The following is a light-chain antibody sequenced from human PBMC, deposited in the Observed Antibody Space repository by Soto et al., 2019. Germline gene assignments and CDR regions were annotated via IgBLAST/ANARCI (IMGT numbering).Light chain of an antibody. CDR3: QRYGTSLPLT. V-gene: IGKV3-20*01. Sequence: EIVLRQSPGTLSLSPGDRATLSCRASQSVSSNYLAWYQQKPGQAPRLLIYGASSRATGIPDRFSGSGSGTDFTLTISRLEPEDFAVYYCQRYGTSLPLTFGGGTKVAIK. J-gene: IGKJ4*01. CDR2: GAS. CDR1: QSVSSNY.